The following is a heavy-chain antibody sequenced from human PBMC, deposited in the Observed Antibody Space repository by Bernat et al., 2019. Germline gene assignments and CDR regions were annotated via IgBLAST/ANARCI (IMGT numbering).Heavy chain of an antibody. CDR1: AGSISSNNYF. V-gene: IGHV4-39*01. Sequence: QLQLQESGPGLVKPSETLSLTCTVSAGSISSNNYFWGWIRAPPGKGLEWIGSVYSSGSTYYNLSLKGRLTISVDTSKSQFSLKLTSVTAADTAVYYCANPWRATYCYGSRGYCGWGAFDTWGQGTMVTVSS. CDR3: ANPWRATYCYGSRGYCGWGAFDT. J-gene: IGHJ3*02. CDR2: VYSSGST. D-gene: IGHD3-22*01.